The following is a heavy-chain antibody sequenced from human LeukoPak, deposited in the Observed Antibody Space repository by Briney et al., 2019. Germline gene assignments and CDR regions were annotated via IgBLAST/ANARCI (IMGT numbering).Heavy chain of an antibody. CDR2: ISYSGGP. D-gene: IGHD3-10*02. Sequence: SETLSLTCTVSGGSIISNNHYWGWTRQPPGKGLEWFGSISYSGGPAYNPSLRSRVTISVDTSKNQFSLKVNSVTAADTAVYYCAREVEYYVSSVYRPHAIDIWGQGTLVTVSA. CDR1: GGSIISNNHY. CDR3: AREVEYYVSSVYRPHAIDI. V-gene: IGHV4-39*02. J-gene: IGHJ3*02.